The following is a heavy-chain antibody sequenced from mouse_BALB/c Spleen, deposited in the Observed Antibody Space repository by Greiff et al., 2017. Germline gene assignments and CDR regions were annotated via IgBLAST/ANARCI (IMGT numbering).Heavy chain of an antibody. J-gene: IGHJ3*01. CDR1: GYTFTDYE. CDR3: TRGDYGSRAY. D-gene: IGHD1-1*01. Sequence: QVQLKQSGAELVRPGASVTLSCKASGYTFTDYEMHWVKQTPVHGLEWIGAIDPETGGTAYNQKFKGKATLTADKSSSTAYMELRSLTSEDSAVYYCTRGDYGSRAYWGQGTLVTVSA. CDR2: IDPETGGT. V-gene: IGHV1-15*01.